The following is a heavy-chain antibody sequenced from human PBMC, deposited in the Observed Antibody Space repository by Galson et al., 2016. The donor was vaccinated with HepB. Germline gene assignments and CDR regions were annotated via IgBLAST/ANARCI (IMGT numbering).Heavy chain of an antibody. CDR3: ARERLRYFDWLRNRYYYYGMDV. D-gene: IGHD3-9*01. CDR2: TYYRSKWYN. CDR1: GDSVSSHSAA. Sequence: CAISGDSVSSHSAAWNWIRQSPSRGLEWLGRTYYRSKWYNDYAVSVECRITINPDTSKDQVSLQLNSVTPEDTAVYYCARERLRYFDWLRNRYYYYGMDVWGQGTTVTVSS. V-gene: IGHV6-1*01. J-gene: IGHJ6*02.